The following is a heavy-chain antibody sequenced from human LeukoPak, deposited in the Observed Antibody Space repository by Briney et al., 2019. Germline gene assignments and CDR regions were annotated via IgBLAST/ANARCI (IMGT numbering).Heavy chain of an antibody. CDR3: ARGVIESNYDHRLDY. CDR1: GFTFSSYS. J-gene: IGHJ4*02. D-gene: IGHD4-11*01. CDR2: ICSSSSYI. Sequence: PGGSLRLSCAASGFTFSSYSMNWVRQAPGKGLEWVSSICSSSSYIYYADSVKGRFTISRDNAKNSLYLQMNSLRAEDTAVYYCARGVIESNYDHRLDYWGQGTLVTVSS. V-gene: IGHV3-21*01.